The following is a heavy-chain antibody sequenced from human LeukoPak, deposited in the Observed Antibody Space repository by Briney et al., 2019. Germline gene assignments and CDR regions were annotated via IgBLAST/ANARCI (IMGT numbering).Heavy chain of an antibody. Sequence: SETLSPTCTVSGASVSSGGYYWSWLRQPPGKGLEWIGYIYYSGSTNYNPSLKSRVTISVDTSKNQFSLKVSSVTAADTAVYYCARRGGSGRSFDYWGQGTLVTVSS. CDR2: IYYSGST. CDR1: GASVSSGGYY. CDR3: ARRGGSGRSFDY. D-gene: IGHD3-10*01. J-gene: IGHJ4*02. V-gene: IGHV4-61*08.